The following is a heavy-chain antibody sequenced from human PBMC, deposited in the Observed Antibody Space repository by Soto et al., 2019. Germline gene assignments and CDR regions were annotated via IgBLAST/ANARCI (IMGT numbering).Heavy chain of an antibody. Sequence: GESRKLSCKGSGYSFTSYWIGWVRQMPGKGLEWMGIIYPGDSDTRYSPSFQGQVTISADKSISTAYLQWSSLKASDTAMYYCARHEDGDGYPSVYWGQGTLVTVSS. CDR2: IYPGDSDT. CDR3: ARHEDGDGYPSVY. CDR1: GYSFTSYW. J-gene: IGHJ4*02. V-gene: IGHV5-51*01. D-gene: IGHD5-12*01.